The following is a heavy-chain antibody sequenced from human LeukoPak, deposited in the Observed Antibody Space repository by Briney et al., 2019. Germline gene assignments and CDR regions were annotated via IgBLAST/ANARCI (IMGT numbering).Heavy chain of an antibody. J-gene: IGHJ3*02. D-gene: IGHD1-26*01. Sequence: SETLSLTRTVSGGSISSYYWSWIRQPPGKGLEWIGYIYYSGSTNYNPSLKSRVTISVDTSKNQFSLKLSSVTAADTAVYYCAREAGSGSYGRGTNAFDIWGQGTMVTVSS. V-gene: IGHV4-59*01. CDR3: AREAGSGSYGRGTNAFDI. CDR1: GGSISSYY. CDR2: IYYSGST.